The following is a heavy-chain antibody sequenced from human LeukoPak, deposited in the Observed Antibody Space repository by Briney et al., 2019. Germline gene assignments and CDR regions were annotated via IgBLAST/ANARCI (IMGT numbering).Heavy chain of an antibody. V-gene: IGHV5-10-1*01. D-gene: IGHD3-10*01. Sequence: GESLKISCEVFGYSFNAFWITWMRQMPGKRLEWMGKIDPIDLSTEYSPSSQGHVTMSVDESVSTAYLQWSSLKASGTAMYYCARVRGAGTYQADYWGQGTQVIVSS. CDR3: ARVRGAGTYQADY. CDR2: IDPIDLST. J-gene: IGHJ4*02. CDR1: GYSFNAFW.